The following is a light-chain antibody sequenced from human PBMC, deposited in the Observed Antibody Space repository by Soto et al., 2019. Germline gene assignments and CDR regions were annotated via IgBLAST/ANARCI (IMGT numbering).Light chain of an antibody. Sequence: EIVMTQSPATLSVSPGERAALSCRASQSISSKLAWYQQRPGQAPRLLIYGASTRATGIPVRFSGSGSGTESTLTLSSPPSEDIAVYSCQHYDKWPSTFGQGTDLEI. CDR1: QSISSK. CDR3: QHYDKWPST. CDR2: GAS. J-gene: IGKJ2*01. V-gene: IGKV3-15*01.